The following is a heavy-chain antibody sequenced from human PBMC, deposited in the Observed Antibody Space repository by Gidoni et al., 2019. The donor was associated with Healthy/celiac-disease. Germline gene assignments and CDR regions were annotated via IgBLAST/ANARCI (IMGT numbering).Heavy chain of an antibody. D-gene: IGHD2-2*01. CDR1: GFTVSSYG. CDR2: IWYDGSNK. V-gene: IGHV3-33*08. CDR3: ARVYDIVVVPAASGMDV. Sequence: QVQLVESGGGVVQPGRSLRLSCAASGFTVSSYGMHWVRQAPGKGLEWVAVIWYDGSNKYYADSVKGRFTISRDKSKNTLYLQMNSLRAEDTAVYYCARVYDIVVVPAASGMDVWGQGTTVTVSS. J-gene: IGHJ6*02.